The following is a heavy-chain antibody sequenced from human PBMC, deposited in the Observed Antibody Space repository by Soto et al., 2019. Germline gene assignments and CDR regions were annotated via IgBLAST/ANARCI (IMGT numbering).Heavy chain of an antibody. CDR3: AKVFSPEGGNYFDH. J-gene: IGHJ4*02. CDR2: ISNSFSDGNT. CDR1: GFTFSNYA. V-gene: IGHV3-23*01. Sequence: EVQLLESGGGLVQPGGSLRLSCAASGFTFSNYAMDWVRQAPGKGLEWVSAISNSFSDGNTHYADSVKGRFTISRDNDKNTVFLELNSLRAEDTAVYYCAKVFSPEGGNYFDHWGQGTLVTVSS.